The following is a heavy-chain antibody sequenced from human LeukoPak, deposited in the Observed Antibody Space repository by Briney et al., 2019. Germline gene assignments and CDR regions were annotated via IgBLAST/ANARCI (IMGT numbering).Heavy chain of an antibody. J-gene: IGHJ3*02. Sequence: SETLSLTCTVSGGSISSYYWSWIRQPPGKGLEWIGYIYYSGSTNYNPSLKSRVTISVDTSKNQFSLKLSSVTAADTAVYYCARGPRGQANNDAFDIWGQGTMVTVSS. CDR2: IYYSGST. V-gene: IGHV4-59*01. CDR1: GGSISSYY. D-gene: IGHD1/OR15-1a*01. CDR3: ARGPRGQANNDAFDI.